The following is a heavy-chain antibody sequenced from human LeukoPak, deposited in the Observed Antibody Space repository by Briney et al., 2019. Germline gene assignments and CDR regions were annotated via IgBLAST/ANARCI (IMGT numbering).Heavy chain of an antibody. CDR2: ISYDGSNK. Sequence: GGSLRLSCAASGFTFSSCGMHWVRQAPGKGLEWVAVISYDGSNKYYADSVKGRFTISRDNSKNTLYLQMNSLRAEDTAVYYCAKDVTFGGVIVIAPLRWLDYWGQGTLVTVSS. CDR1: GFTFSSCG. D-gene: IGHD3-16*02. V-gene: IGHV3-30*18. CDR3: AKDVTFGGVIVIAPLRWLDY. J-gene: IGHJ4*02.